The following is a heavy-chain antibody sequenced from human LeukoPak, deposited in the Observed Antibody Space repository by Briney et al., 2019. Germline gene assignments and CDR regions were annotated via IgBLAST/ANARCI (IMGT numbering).Heavy chain of an antibody. V-gene: IGHV4-59*02. J-gene: IGHJ4*02. CDR1: GGSVSDYY. Sequence: SETLSLTCTISGGSVSDYYWSWIRQSPGKGLEWIGSIYYSGSTYYNPSLKSRVTISVDTSKNQFSLKLSSVTAADTAVYYCARLTYYDFWSGYYTIPYYFDYWGQGTLVTVSS. CDR2: IYYSGST. D-gene: IGHD3-3*01. CDR3: ARLTYYDFWSGYYTIPYYFDY.